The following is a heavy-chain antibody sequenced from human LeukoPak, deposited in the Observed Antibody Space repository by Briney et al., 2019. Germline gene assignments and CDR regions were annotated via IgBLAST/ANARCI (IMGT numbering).Heavy chain of an antibody. J-gene: IGHJ4*02. Sequence: GESPKISCWGSANSITSQCIVWVLQMPGKGREWRVIIYSGGSDTRYSPSFEGHVTISADKSITTAYLQWSSLNASDTAMYYCGSGERSYHFDNWGQGSLVTVSS. D-gene: IGHD1-26*01. CDR2: IYSGGSDT. CDR3: GSGERSYHFDN. V-gene: IGHV5-51*01. CDR1: ANSITSQC.